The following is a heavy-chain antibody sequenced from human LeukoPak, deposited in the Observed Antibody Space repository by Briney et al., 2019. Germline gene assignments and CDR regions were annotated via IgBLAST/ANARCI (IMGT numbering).Heavy chain of an antibody. J-gene: IGHJ4*02. CDR1: GGSISSGSYY. Sequence: RPSETLSLTCTVSGGSISSGSYYWSWIRQPAGKGLEWIGRIYTSGSTNYNPSLKSRVTISVDTSKNPFSLKLTSVTAADTAVYYCARAEINDYNRYWGQGIPVIVSS. V-gene: IGHV4-61*02. CDR2: IYTSGST. CDR3: ARAEINDYNRY. D-gene: IGHD4-11*01.